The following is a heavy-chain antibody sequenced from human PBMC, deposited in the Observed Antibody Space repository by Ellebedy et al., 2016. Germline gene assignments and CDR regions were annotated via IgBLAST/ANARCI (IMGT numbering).Heavy chain of an antibody. Sequence: GGSLRLXXAASGFTFSSYAMSWVRQAPGKGLEWVSAISGSGGSTYYADSVKGRFTISRDNSKNTLYLQMNSLRAEDAAVYYCAKHGYSGDDFIDYWGQGTLGTVSS. CDR2: ISGSGGST. CDR3: AKHGYSGDDFIDY. D-gene: IGHD5-12*01. J-gene: IGHJ4*02. V-gene: IGHV3-23*01. CDR1: GFTFSSYA.